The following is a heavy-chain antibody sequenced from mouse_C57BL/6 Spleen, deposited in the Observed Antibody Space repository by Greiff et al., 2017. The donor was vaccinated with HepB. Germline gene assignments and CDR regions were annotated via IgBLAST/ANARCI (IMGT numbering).Heavy chain of an antibody. CDR1: GYTFTSYW. CDR2: IDPSDSYT. V-gene: IGHV1-69*01. J-gene: IGHJ1*03. D-gene: IGHD1-1*01. CDR3: ARSPFDYGSSYWYFDV. Sequence: QVHVKQPGAELVMPGASVKLSCKASGYTFTSYWMHWVKQRPGQGLEWIGEIDPSDSYTNYNQKFKGKSTLTVDKSSSTAYMQLSSLTSEDSAVYYCARSPFDYGSSYWYFDVWGTGTTVTVSS.